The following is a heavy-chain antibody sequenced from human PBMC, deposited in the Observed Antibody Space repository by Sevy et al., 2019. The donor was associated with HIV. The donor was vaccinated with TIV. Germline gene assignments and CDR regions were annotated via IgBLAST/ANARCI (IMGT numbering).Heavy chain of an antibody. J-gene: IGHJ6*02. CDR3: AKDLRAKVATIRDYYGMDV. Sequence: GGSLRLSCAASGFTFSSYGMHWVRQAPGKGLEWVAFIRYDGSNKYYADSVKGRFTISRDNSKNTLYLQMNSLRAEDTAVYYCAKDLRAKVATIRDYYGMDVWGQRTTVTVSS. CDR2: IRYDGSNK. CDR1: GFTFSSYG. V-gene: IGHV3-30*02. D-gene: IGHD5-12*01.